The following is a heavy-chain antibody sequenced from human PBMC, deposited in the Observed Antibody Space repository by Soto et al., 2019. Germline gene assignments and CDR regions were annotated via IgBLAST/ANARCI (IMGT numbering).Heavy chain of an antibody. CDR2: IYPGDSDT. D-gene: IGHD2-2*01. Sequence: GESLRISCTCAGDSFTGYWIGWVRQMPGKGLEWMGIIYPGDSDTRYSPSFQGQVTISADKSISTAYLQWSSLKASDTAMYYCARHSPYCSSTSCYGYNWFDPWGQGTLVTVSS. V-gene: IGHV5-51*01. CDR1: GDSFTGYW. CDR3: ARHSPYCSSTSCYGYNWFDP. J-gene: IGHJ5*02.